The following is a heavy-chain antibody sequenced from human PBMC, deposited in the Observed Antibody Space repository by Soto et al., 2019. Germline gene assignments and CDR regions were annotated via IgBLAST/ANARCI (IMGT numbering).Heavy chain of an antibody. J-gene: IGHJ6*02. V-gene: IGHV4-34*01. CDR2: INHSGST. CDR1: GGSFSGYY. CDR3: ARGRYDSSGYYSEGMDV. D-gene: IGHD3-22*01. Sequence: SETLSLTCAVYGGSFSGYYWSWIRQPPGKGLEWIGEINHSGSTNYNPSLKSRVTISVDTSKNQFSLKLSSVTAADTAVYYCARGRYDSSGYYSEGMDVWGQGTTVTVS.